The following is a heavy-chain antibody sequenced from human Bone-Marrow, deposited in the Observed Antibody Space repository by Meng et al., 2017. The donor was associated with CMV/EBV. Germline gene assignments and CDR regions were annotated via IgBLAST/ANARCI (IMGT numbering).Heavy chain of an antibody. CDR2: ISYDGSNK. CDR1: GFTFSSYA. V-gene: IGHV3-30*04. D-gene: IGHD5-18*01. CDR3: AREVTQWAPDNYFDY. Sequence: GESLKISCAASGFTFSSYAMHWVRQAPGKGLEWVAVISYDGSNKYYADSVKGRFTISRDNSKNTLYLQMNSLRAEDTAVYYCAREVTQWAPDNYFDYWGQGMLVTVSS. J-gene: IGHJ4*02.